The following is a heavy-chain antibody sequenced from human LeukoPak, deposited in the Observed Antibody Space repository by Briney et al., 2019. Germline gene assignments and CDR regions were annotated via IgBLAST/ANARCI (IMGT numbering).Heavy chain of an antibody. CDR1: GFSFSTYY. CDR3: AREDLYCSGGSCYSVY. Sequence: GGSLRLSCAASGFSFSTYYMSWVRQAPGKGLEWVSVIYSGGSTYYADSVKGRFTISRDNSKNTLYLQMNSLRAEDTAVYYCAREDLYCSGGSCYSVYWGQGTLVTVSS. D-gene: IGHD2-15*01. V-gene: IGHV3-53*01. CDR2: IYSGGST. J-gene: IGHJ4*02.